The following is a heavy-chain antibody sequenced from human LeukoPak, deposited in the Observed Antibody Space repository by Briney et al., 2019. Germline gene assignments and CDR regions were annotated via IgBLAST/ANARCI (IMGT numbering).Heavy chain of an antibody. J-gene: IGHJ4*02. V-gene: IGHV3-64*01. CDR1: GFTFSSYA. CDR3: ARDHRRSSSGWYPGY. D-gene: IGHD6-19*01. Sequence: GGSLRLSCAASGFTFSSYAMHWVRQAPGKGLEYVSAISSNGGSTYYANSVKGRFTISRDNSKNTLYLQMGSLRAGDMAVYYCARDHRRSSSGWYPGYWGQGTLVTVPS. CDR2: ISSNGGST.